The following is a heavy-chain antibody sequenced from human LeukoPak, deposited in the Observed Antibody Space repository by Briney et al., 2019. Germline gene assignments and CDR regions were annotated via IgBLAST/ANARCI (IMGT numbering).Heavy chain of an antibody. V-gene: IGHV3-33*03. CDR2: IWYDGSNK. CDR3: AKGPNFGPWRAVDY. J-gene: IGHJ4*02. Sequence: GGSLRLSCAASGFAFSSYGMHWVRQAPGKGLEWVAVIWYDGSNKYYGDSVKGRFTISRDKSENILYLQMNSLRADDTAIYYCAKGPNFGPWRAVDYWGQGSLVTVSS. D-gene: IGHD3-3*01. CDR1: GFAFSSYG.